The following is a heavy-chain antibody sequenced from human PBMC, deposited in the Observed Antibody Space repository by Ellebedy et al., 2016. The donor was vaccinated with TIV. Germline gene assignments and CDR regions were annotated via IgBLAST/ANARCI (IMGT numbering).Heavy chain of an antibody. CDR1: GFSFRSYW. J-gene: IGHJ5*02. Sequence: ESLKISCAASGFSFRSYWMSWVRQAPGKGLEWVANIYQDGSDEYYVDSVKGRFTISRDNDNKALVLQMNSLRVEDTAVYYCARRGSYGDYAVQINSWFDRWGRGTLVTVSS. CDR2: IYQDGSDE. CDR3: ARRGSYGDYAVQINSWFDR. D-gene: IGHD4-17*01. V-gene: IGHV3-7*01.